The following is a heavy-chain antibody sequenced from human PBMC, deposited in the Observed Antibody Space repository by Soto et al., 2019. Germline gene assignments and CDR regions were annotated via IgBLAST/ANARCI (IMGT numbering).Heavy chain of an antibody. CDR3: ARGRTVRNYADDSSDYFYFFDY. CDR1: GDSISTFY. CDR2: AYYTGST. Sequence: SETLSLTCTVSGDSISTFYWGWMRQSPGKELEWIGYAYYTGSTNYNPSLKSRVTISVDRSKNQFSLKLTSANAADTAVYYCARGRTVRNYADDSSDYFYFFDYWGEGSQVTVSS. J-gene: IGHJ4*02. D-gene: IGHD3-22*01. V-gene: IGHV4-59*01.